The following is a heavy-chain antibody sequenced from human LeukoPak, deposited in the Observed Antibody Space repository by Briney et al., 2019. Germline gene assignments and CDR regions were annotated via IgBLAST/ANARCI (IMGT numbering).Heavy chain of an antibody. CDR2: IKQDGSEK. CDR1: WLTLKRYL. J-gene: IGHJ4*02. D-gene: IGHD3-22*01. CDR3: ARGYYYDSRGYYADY. V-gene: IGHV3-7*04. Sequence: GGSLRLSCSAPWLTLKRYLMNLVRQAPGRGAGWVANIKQDGSEKYYVDSVKGRFTISRDNAKNSLYLQMNSLRVDDTALYYCARGYYYDSRGYYADYWGQGTLVTVSS.